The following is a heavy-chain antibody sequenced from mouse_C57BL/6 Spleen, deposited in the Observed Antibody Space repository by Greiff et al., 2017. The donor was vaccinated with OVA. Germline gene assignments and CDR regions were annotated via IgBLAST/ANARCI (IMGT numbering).Heavy chain of an antibody. Sequence: VQLQQPGAELVMPGASVKLSCKASGYTFTSYWMHWVKQRPGQGLEWIGEIDPSDSYTNYHQKFKGKSTLTVDKSSSTAYMQLSSLTSEDSAVYYCARGGGNFFDYWGQGTTLTVSS. J-gene: IGHJ2*01. CDR2: IDPSDSYT. CDR1: GYTFTSYW. V-gene: IGHV1-69*01. CDR3: ARGGGNFFDY.